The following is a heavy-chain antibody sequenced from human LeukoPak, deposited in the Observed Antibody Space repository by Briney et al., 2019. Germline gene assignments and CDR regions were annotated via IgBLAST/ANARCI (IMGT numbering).Heavy chain of an antibody. J-gene: IGHJ4*02. V-gene: IGHV3-7*03. CDR1: GFTFSSYW. CDR2: IKQDGSEK. CDR3: ARGSTHYDVLTGYHYYFDY. Sequence: GGSLRLSCAASGFTFSSYWMSWVRQAPGKGLEWVANIKQDGSEKYYVDSLKGRFTISRDNAKNSLYLQMNSLRAEDTALYYCARGSTHYDVLTGYHYYFDYWGQGTLVTVSS. D-gene: IGHD3-9*01.